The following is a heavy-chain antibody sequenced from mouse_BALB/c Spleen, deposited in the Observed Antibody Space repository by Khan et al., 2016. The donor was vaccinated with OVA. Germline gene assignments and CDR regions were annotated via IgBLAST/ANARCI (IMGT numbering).Heavy chain of an antibody. CDR1: GYSINSEYA. CDR3: ARKDYYDYDPFPY. J-gene: IGHJ3*01. V-gene: IGHV3-2*02. CDR2: INYSGNT. D-gene: IGHD2-4*01. Sequence: EEGPGMVKHVKSMSLNCTVTGYSINSEYAWNWIRQFPGNKLEWMGYINYSGNTRFNPSLKSRTSITRDTSKNQFFLQLNSVTTEDTATYYCARKDYYDYDPFPYWGQGTLVTVSA.